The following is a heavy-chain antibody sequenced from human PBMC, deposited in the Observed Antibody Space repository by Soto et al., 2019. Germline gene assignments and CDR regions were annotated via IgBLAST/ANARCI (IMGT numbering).Heavy chain of an antibody. CDR3: AKDSGYSGYDVYDYYYGMDV. V-gene: IGHV3-30*18. J-gene: IGHJ6*02. Sequence: QLVASGGGVVQPGRSLRLSCAASGFTFSLYGMHWVRQAPGKGLEWVAVTSYDGSKKYYADSVKGRFTISRDNSKNTLYLQMNSLRAEDTAVYYCAKDSGYSGYDVYDYYYGMDVWGQGTTVTVSS. CDR2: TSYDGSKK. D-gene: IGHD5-12*01. CDR1: GFTFSLYG.